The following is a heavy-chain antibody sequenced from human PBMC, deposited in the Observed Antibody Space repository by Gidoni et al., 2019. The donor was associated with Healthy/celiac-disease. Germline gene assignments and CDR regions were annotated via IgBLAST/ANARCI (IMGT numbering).Heavy chain of an antibody. J-gene: IGHJ4*02. CDR1: GGTSSSYA. D-gene: IGHD3-10*01. CDR3: ARDFRGRSHLKVDY. Sequence: QVQLLQPGAPVPNPGSQSKVACKASGGTSSSYASSWVRQAPGHGLEWLGRIIPILGIANYGQKFQGRVTITADKSTSTAYMELSSLRSEDTAVYYWARDFRGRSHLKVDYWGQGTLVTVFS. CDR2: IIPILGIA. V-gene: IGHV1-69*09.